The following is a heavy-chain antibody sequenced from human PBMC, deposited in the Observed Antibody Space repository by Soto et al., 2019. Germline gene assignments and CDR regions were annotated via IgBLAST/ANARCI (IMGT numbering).Heavy chain of an antibody. V-gene: IGHV1-8*01. CDR1: GYTFTSYD. J-gene: IGHJ6*02. CDR3: ARTGYSYGSPYYYYYGMDV. Sequence: ASVTVSCKASGYTFTSYDINWVRQATGQGLEWMGWMNPNSGNTGYAQKFQGRVTMTRNTSISTAYMELSSLRSEDTAVYYCARTGYSYGSPYYYYYGMDVWGQGTTVTVSS. CDR2: MNPNSGNT. D-gene: IGHD5-18*01.